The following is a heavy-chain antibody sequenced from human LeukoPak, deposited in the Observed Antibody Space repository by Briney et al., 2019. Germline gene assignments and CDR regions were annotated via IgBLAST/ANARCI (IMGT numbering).Heavy chain of an antibody. CDR1: GYSFTSYG. Sequence: GESLKISCKGSGYSFTSYGISWVRQAPGQGLEWMGWISAYNGNTNYAQKLQGRVTMTTDTSTSTAYMELRSLRSDDTAVYYCARGGRITMVRGDPHTAAFDIWGQGTMVTVSS. J-gene: IGHJ3*02. D-gene: IGHD3-10*01. CDR3: ARGGRITMVRGDPHTAAFDI. CDR2: ISAYNGNT. V-gene: IGHV1-18*01.